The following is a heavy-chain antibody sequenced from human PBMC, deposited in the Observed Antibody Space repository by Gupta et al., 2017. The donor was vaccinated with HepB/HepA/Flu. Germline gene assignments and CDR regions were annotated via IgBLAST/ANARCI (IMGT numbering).Heavy chain of an antibody. D-gene: IGHD3-16*01. Sequence: QVQLHQWGEGLLKPSETLSLTCAVSGGSFGVYYWSWIRQPPGKGLEWIGEITQSGLPNKNPSLKSRVTISMDTSKNQFSLRLRSVTAADTAMYYCARAGGADYWGQGTLVTVSS. CDR1: GGSFGVYY. CDR3: ARAGGADY. CDR2: ITQSGLP. V-gene: IGHV4-34*01. J-gene: IGHJ4*02.